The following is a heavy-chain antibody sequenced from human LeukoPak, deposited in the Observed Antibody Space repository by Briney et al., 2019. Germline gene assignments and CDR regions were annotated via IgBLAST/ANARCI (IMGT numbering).Heavy chain of an antibody. J-gene: IGHJ3*02. D-gene: IGHD3-9*01. CDR1: GYSFTSHW. CDR2: IYPGDSDT. Sequence: GESLKISCKGSGYSFTSHWIGWVRQMPGKGLEWMGIIYPGDSDTRYSPSFQGQVTISADKSISTAYLQWSSLKASDTAMYYCARRSRRYDILTGYQAPGAFDIWGQGTMVTVSS. CDR3: ARRSRRYDILTGYQAPGAFDI. V-gene: IGHV5-51*01.